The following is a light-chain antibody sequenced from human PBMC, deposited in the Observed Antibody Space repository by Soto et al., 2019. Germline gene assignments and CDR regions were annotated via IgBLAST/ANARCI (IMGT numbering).Light chain of an antibody. CDR3: QQYYSYPLT. CDR2: AAS. J-gene: IGKJ4*01. CDR1: QGIRSY. V-gene: IGKV1-8*01. Sequence: AIRMTQSPSSLSASTGDRVTITCGARQGIRSYLAWYQQKPGKAPKLLIYAASTLQSGVPSRFRGSGSGTDFTLTISCLQSEDFETYYCQQYYSYPLTFGGGTKVDIK.